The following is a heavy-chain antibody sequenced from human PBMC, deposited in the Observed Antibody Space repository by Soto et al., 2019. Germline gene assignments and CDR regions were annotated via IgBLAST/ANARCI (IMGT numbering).Heavy chain of an antibody. J-gene: IGHJ4*02. CDR1: GGSISSYY. CDR3: ASYSGYGAGFDY. Sequence: QVQLQESGPGLVKPSETLSLTCTVSGGSISSYYWSWIRQPPGKGLEWIGYIYYSGSTNYNPSLNTRVTLSVDTSKNQFSLKLSSVTAADTAVYYCASYSGYGAGFDYWGQGTLVTVSS. CDR2: IYYSGST. V-gene: IGHV4-59*01. D-gene: IGHD5-12*01.